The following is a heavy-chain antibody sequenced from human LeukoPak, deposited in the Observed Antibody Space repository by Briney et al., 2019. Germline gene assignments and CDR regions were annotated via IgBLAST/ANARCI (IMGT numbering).Heavy chain of an antibody. Sequence: GGSLRLSCAASGFTFSSHAVSWVRQPPGKGLEWVSSVSGGGGTTYYADSVKGRFTISRDNAKNSLYLQVNSLRAEDMAVYYCARDATYYYYVMDVWGQGTTVTVSS. J-gene: IGHJ6*02. CDR3: ARDATYYYYVMDV. CDR2: VSGGGGTT. V-gene: IGHV3-23*01. CDR1: GFTFSSHA.